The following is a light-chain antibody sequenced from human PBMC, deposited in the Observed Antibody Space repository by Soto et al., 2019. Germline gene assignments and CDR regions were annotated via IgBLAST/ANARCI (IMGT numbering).Light chain of an antibody. CDR1: QSVSSN. J-gene: IGKJ1*01. CDR3: QQYNNWLRRT. CDR2: GAS. V-gene: IGKV3-15*01. Sequence: EIVMTQSPATLSVSPGERATLSCRASQSVSSNLAWYQQKPGQAPRLLIYGASTRATGIPARFSGSGSGTEFTLTISSLQSGDFAVYYCQQYNNWLRRTFGQGTKVEIK.